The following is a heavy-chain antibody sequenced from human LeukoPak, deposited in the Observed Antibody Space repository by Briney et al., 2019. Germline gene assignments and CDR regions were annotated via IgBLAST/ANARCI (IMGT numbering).Heavy chain of an antibody. CDR2: IYYSGTT. Sequence: PSETLSLTCSVSGGSISLSYYYWGWIRQPPGKGLEWIGSIYYSGTTYYNPSLKSRVTISVDTSKKQFSLKLRSVTAADTAVYYCARHEWGITNAFDIWGQGTMVTVSS. V-gene: IGHV4-39*01. J-gene: IGHJ3*02. D-gene: IGHD1-14*01. CDR3: ARHEWGITNAFDI. CDR1: GGSISLSYYY.